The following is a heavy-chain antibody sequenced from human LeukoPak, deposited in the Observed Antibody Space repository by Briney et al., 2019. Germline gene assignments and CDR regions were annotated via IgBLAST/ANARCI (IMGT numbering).Heavy chain of an antibody. J-gene: IGHJ4*02. CDR1: GFTFSIYE. CDR3: AREGVGFDY. V-gene: IGHV3-48*03. Sequence: GGSLRLSCAASGFTFSIYEMNWVRQAPGKGLDWVSYISDSGSTIYYADSVKGRFTISRGNAKNSLYLQMNSLRAEDTAVYYRAREGVGFDYWGQGTLVTVSS. CDR2: ISDSGSTI. D-gene: IGHD3-3*01.